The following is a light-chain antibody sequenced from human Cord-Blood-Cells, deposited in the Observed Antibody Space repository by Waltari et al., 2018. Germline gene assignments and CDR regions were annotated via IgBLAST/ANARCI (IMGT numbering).Light chain of an antibody. V-gene: IGLV2-8*01. CDR3: SSYAGSNNLQV. CDR2: EVS. CDR1: SSDVGGYNY. Sequence: QSALTQPPSASGSPGQSVTISCTGTSSDVGGYNYVSWYQQHPGKAPKLMIYEVSKRPAGVPDRVSGSKSGNTASLTVSGLQAEDEADYYCSSYAGSNNLQVFGGGTKLTVL. J-gene: IGLJ2*01.